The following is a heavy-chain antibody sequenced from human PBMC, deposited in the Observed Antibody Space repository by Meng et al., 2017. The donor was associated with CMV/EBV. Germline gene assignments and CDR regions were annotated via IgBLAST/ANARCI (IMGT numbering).Heavy chain of an antibody. Sequence: ASVHVSCKASGYTFTSYGISWVRQAPGQGLEWMGWISAYNGNTNYAQKLQGRVTMTTDKSTSTAYMELRSLRSDDKAVYYCARVGPDSGSYPDDYWGQGTLVTVSS. V-gene: IGHV1-18*01. CDR2: ISAYNGNT. D-gene: IGHD1-26*01. J-gene: IGHJ4*02. CDR3: ARVGPDSGSYPDDY. CDR1: GYTFTSYG.